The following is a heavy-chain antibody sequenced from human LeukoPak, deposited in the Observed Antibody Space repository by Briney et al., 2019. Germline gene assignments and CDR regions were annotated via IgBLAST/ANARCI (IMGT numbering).Heavy chain of an antibody. V-gene: IGHV3-20*04. J-gene: IGHJ4*02. CDR3: VRAYGDYFDY. Sequence: PGGSLRLSCAASGFTVSSNYMSWVRQAPGKGLEWVSGINWNGGSTGYADSVKGRFTISRDNAKNSLYLQVNSLRAEDTALYYCVRAYGDYFDYWGQGTLVTVSS. CDR2: INWNGGST. CDR1: GFTVSSNY. D-gene: IGHD4-17*01.